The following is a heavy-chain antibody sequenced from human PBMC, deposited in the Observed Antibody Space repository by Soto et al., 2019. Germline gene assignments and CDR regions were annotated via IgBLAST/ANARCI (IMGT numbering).Heavy chain of an antibody. CDR2: TDYSWNT. Sequence: QVQLQESGPGLVRPSETLSLTCTVSSDSISSYYWNWIRQPPGKGLEWIGYTDYSWNTNNNPSLTSGVTISGDTSKNQLSLRLSAVTAAYMAVYYCARAVGDPSYVLDYWGQGTLVTVSS. J-gene: IGHJ4*02. V-gene: IGHV4-59*08. D-gene: IGHD6-19*01. CDR3: ARAVGDPSYVLDY. CDR1: SDSISSYY.